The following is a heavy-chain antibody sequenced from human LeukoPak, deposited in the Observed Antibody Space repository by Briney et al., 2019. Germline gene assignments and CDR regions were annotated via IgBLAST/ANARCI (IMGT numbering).Heavy chain of an antibody. CDR1: GGSISSSNW. CDR3: ARGPYSYDSSGAFDI. CDR2: IYHSGST. Sequence: SGTLSLTCAVSGGSISSSNWWSWVRQPPGKGLEWIGEIYHSGSTNYNQSLKSRVTISVDKSKNQFSLKLSTVTAADTAVYFCARGPYSYDSSGAFDIWGQGTMVTVSS. D-gene: IGHD3-22*01. J-gene: IGHJ3*02. V-gene: IGHV4-4*02.